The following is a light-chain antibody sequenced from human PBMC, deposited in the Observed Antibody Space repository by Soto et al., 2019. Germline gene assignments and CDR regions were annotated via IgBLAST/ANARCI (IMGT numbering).Light chain of an antibody. CDR2: EAS. CDR1: ENIRIW. J-gene: IGKJ1*01. CDR3: QQYNTYWT. Sequence: DIQTTQSPSTLSASVGDRVNITCRASENIRIWLAWYQQKSGEAPKLLIYEASTLESGVPSRFSGSGSGTEFTLTIRGLQPDDFATYHCQQYNTYWTFGQGTKVEIK. V-gene: IGKV1-5*01.